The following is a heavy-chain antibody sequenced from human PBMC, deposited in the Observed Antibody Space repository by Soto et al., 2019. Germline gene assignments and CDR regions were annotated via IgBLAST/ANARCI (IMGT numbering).Heavy chain of an antibody. J-gene: IGHJ4*02. CDR3: ARTVLTGVFDY. CDR1: GYSIIRYY. D-gene: IGHD3-9*01. Sequence: PSETLSLTCTVSGYSIIRYYWTWIRQPPGKGLECIGYIYNSGTTNYNPSLKSRVTISADTSKNQISLKLSSVTAADTAVYYCARTVLTGVFDYWGQGTLVTVSS. CDR2: IYNSGTT. V-gene: IGHV4-59*01.